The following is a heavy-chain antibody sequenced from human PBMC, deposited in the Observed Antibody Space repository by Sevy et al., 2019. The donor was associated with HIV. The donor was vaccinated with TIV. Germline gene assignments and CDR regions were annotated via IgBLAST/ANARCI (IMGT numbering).Heavy chain of an antibody. V-gene: IGHV3-11*01. CDR1: GFTFSDYY. J-gene: IGHJ5*02. D-gene: IGHD3-22*01. Sequence: GGSLRLSCAASGFTFSDYYMSWIRQAPGKGLEWVSYIDSSGSTINYADSVKGRFTISRDNAKKSVYLQINSLRAEDTAVYYCARENTMIEEPGWFDPWGQRTLVTVSS. CDR2: IDSSGSTI. CDR3: ARENTMIEEPGWFDP.